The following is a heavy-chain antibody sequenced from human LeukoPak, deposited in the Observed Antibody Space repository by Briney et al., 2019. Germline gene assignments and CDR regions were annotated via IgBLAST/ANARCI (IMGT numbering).Heavy chain of an antibody. CDR2: INPSGGST. CDR3: ARDQYCSGGSCPWSLDY. D-gene: IGHD2-15*01. J-gene: IGHJ4*02. V-gene: IGHV1-46*01. CDR1: GYTFTSYY. Sequence: ASVKVSCKASGYTFTSYYMHWVRQAPGQGLEWMGIINPSGGSTSYAQKFQGRVTMTRDMSTSTVYMELSSLRSEDTAVYYCARDQYCSGGSCPWSLDYWGQGTLVTVSS.